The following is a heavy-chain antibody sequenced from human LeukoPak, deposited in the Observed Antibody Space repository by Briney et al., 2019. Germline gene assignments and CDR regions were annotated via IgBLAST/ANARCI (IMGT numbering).Heavy chain of an antibody. CDR3: ARDDRYCSGGSCFARSHNFDY. Sequence: GRSLRLSCAASGFTFSSYAMHWVRQAPGKGLEWVAVISYDGSNKYYADSVKGRFTISRDNSKNTLYLQTNSLRAEDTAVYYCARDDRYCSGGSCFARSHNFDYWGQGTLVTVSS. V-gene: IGHV3-30*04. CDR2: ISYDGSNK. D-gene: IGHD2-15*01. J-gene: IGHJ4*02. CDR1: GFTFSSYA.